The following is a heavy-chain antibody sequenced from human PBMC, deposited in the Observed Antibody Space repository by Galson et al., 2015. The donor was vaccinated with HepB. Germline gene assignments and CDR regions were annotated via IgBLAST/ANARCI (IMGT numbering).Heavy chain of an antibody. CDR3: AAGLVRGNRYCSGGSCYSEFDP. V-gene: IGHV1-58*02. D-gene: IGHD2-15*01. Sequence: SVKVSCKASGFTFTSSAMQWVRQARGQRLEWIGWIVVGSGNTNYAQKFQERVTITRDMSTSTAYMELSSLRSEDTAVYYCAAGLVRGNRYCSGGSCYSEFDPWGQGTLVTVSS. J-gene: IGHJ5*02. CDR2: IVVGSGNT. CDR1: GFTFTSSA.